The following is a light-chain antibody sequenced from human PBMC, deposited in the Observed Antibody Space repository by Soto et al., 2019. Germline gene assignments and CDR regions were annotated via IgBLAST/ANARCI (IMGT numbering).Light chain of an antibody. CDR1: SSNIGSDT. CDR2: SNN. V-gene: IGLV1-44*01. J-gene: IGLJ1*01. Sequence: QSVLTQPPSASGTPGQRVTISCSGSSSNIGSDTVNWYQQLPGTAPKLLIYSNNQRPSGVPDRFSGSKSGTSASLVISGRQSEDEGDYYCAALVDRLNGYVFGTGTKLTVL. CDR3: AALVDRLNGYV.